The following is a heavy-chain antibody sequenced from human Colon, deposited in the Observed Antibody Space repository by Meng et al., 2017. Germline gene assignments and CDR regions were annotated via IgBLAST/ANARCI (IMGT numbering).Heavy chain of an antibody. CDR2: IYYSGST. V-gene: IGHV4-61*01. D-gene: IGHD4-17*01. CDR3: ARNYGP. CDR1: GGSVRSRSYY. Sequence: QVQRQESGPGLVKPSGILSLTCTVSGGSVRSRSYYWSWIRQHPGKGLEWIGYIYYSGSTNYTPSLKSRVTISVDTSKNQFSLKLSSVTAADTAVYYCARNYGPWGQGTLVTVAS. J-gene: IGHJ5*02.